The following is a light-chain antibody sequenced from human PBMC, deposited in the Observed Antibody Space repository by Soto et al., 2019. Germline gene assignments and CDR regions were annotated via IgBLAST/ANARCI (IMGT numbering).Light chain of an antibody. CDR1: HNDIGTYDY. V-gene: IGLV2-14*03. CDR3: SSLTSNRIYV. Sequence: QSVLTQPTSVSGSPGQSITISCTGNHNDIGTYDYVSWYQQHPGRAPRLLIHGVTTRPSGISDRFSASKSGLTASLTISGLHPEEEADYYCSSLTSNRIYVFGPGTKVTVL. J-gene: IGLJ1*01. CDR2: GVT.